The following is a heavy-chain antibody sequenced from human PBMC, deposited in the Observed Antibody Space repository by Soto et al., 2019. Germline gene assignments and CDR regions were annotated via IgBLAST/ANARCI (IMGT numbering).Heavy chain of an antibody. D-gene: IGHD7-27*01. Sequence: GGSLRLSCAASGFTFDDYAMHWVRQAPGKGLEWVSGISWNSGSIGYADSVKGRFTISRDNAKNSLYLQMNSLRAEDTVLDYWAKDAWDYYGMDVWGQGTTVTVSS. J-gene: IGHJ6*02. CDR3: AKDAWDYYGMDV. CDR2: ISWNSGSI. V-gene: IGHV3-9*01. CDR1: GFTFDDYA.